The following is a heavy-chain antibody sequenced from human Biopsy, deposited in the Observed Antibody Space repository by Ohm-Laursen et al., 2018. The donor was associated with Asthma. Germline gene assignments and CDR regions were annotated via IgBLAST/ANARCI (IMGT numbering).Heavy chain of an antibody. CDR1: GGSISSGDLY. Sequence: SQTLSLTCAVSGGSISSGDLYWSWIRQPPGKGLEWIGYIYYSGSPYYNPSLKSRVTISVDTSKNQFSLKLSSVTAADTAVYYCARDGSSVAGTPYGMDVWGQGTTVTVSS. CDR3: ARDGSSVAGTPYGMDV. D-gene: IGHD6-19*01. J-gene: IGHJ6*02. CDR2: IYYSGSP. V-gene: IGHV4-31*11.